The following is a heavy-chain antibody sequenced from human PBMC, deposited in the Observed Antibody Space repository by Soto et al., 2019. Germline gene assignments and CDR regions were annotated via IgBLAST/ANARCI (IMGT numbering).Heavy chain of an antibody. V-gene: IGHV4-39*01. CDR2: IYYSGST. CDR1: GGSISSSSYY. D-gene: IGHD6-19*01. J-gene: IGHJ3*02. Sequence: SETLSLTCTVSGGSISSSSYYWGWIRQPPGKGLEWIGSIYYSGSTYYNPSLKSRVTISVDTSKNQFSLKLSSVTAADTAVYYCAKPWLVGEDAFDIWGQGTMVTVSS. CDR3: AKPWLVGEDAFDI.